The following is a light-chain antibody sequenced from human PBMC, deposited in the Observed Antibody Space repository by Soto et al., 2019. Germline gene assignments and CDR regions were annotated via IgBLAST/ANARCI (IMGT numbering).Light chain of an antibody. Sequence: QSALTQPPSASGSTGESVTISCTGTSSDVGGYNYVSWYQQHPGKAPKLMIYEVSKRPSGVPDRFSGSKSGNTASLTVSGLQAEDEADYYCSSYAGSNNPDVVFRGGTKLTVL. V-gene: IGLV2-8*01. CDR3: SSYAGSNNPDVV. CDR1: SSDVGGYNY. J-gene: IGLJ2*01. CDR2: EVS.